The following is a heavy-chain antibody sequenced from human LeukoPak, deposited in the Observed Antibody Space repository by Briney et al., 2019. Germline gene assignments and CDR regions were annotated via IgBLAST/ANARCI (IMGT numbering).Heavy chain of an antibody. CDR3: ARGSSGYYY. V-gene: IGHV3-72*01. CDR1: GFTFSDHY. CDR2: TRNKANSYTT. J-gene: IGHJ4*02. Sequence: GGSLRLSCAASGFTFSDHYMDWVRQAPGKGMEWVGRTRNKANSYTTEYAASVKGRFTISRDDSKNSLYLQMNSLKTEDTAVYYCARGSSGYYYWGQGTLVTVSS. D-gene: IGHD3-22*01.